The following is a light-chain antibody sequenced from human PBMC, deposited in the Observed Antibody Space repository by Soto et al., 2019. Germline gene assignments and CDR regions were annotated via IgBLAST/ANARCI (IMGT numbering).Light chain of an antibody. CDR1: QSVSSTY. Sequence: EVGLTQSPATLSLSPGERATLSCRASQSVSSTYLAWYQQQPGQAPRLLMSGTSNRATGTPDRFSGSGSGTDFTLTISRLEPEDFAVYYCQQYGSPPITFGQGTLLEIK. CDR2: GTS. V-gene: IGKV3-20*01. CDR3: QQYGSPPIT. J-gene: IGKJ5*01.